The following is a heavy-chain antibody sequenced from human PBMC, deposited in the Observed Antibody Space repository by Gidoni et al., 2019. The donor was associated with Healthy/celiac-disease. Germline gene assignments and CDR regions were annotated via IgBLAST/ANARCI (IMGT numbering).Heavy chain of an antibody. V-gene: IGHV4-39*01. J-gene: IGHJ6*03. D-gene: IGHD2-2*01. CDR2: IYYSGST. CDR1: GGSISSSSYY. Sequence: QLQLQESGPGLVKPSETLSLTCTVSGGSISSSSYYWGWIRQPPGKGLEWIGSIYYSGSTYYNPSLKSRVTISVDTSKNQFSLKLSSVTAADTAVYYCARPIGFVSASDYMDVWGKGTTVTVSS. CDR3: ARPIGFVSASDYMDV.